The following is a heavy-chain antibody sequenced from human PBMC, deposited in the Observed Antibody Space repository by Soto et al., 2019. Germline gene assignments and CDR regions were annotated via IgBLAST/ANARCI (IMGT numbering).Heavy chain of an antibody. D-gene: IGHD3-22*01. CDR1: GFTFIDAW. CDR2: IKSKGSGGTT. V-gene: IGHV3-15*07. J-gene: IGHJ4*02. Sequence: PGGSLRLSCAASGFTFIDAWMNWVRQAPGKGLEWAGRIKSKGSGGTTDYTAPVKDRFAISRDDSKNTLYLQMNSLRTEDTAVYYCAWDTSGYYQFSHWGQGTLVTVSS. CDR3: AWDTSGYYQFSH.